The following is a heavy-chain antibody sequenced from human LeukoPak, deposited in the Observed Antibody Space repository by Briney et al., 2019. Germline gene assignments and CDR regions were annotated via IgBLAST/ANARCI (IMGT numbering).Heavy chain of an antibody. V-gene: IGHV1-8*01. CDR2: MNPNSGNT. CDR1: GYTFTSYD. Sequence: ASVKVSCKASGYTFTSYDINWVRQATGQGLAWMGWMNPNSGNTGYAQKFQGRVTMTRNTSISTAYMELSSLRSEDTAVYYCARELGGSGSFLGYYYYGMDVWGQGTTVTVSS. CDR3: ARELGGSGSFLGYYYYGMDV. D-gene: IGHD3-10*01. J-gene: IGHJ6*02.